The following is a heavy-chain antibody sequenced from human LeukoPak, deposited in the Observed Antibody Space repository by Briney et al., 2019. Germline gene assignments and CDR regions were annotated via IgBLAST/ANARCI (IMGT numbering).Heavy chain of an antibody. CDR3: ARDNRRDGMDV. V-gene: IGHV4-59*01. CDR1: GGSISSYY. J-gene: IGHJ6*02. Sequence: SETLSHTCTVSGGSISSYYWSWIRQPPGKGLEWIGYIYYSGSTNYNPSLKSRVTISVDTSKNQFSLKLSSVTAADTAVYYCARDNRRDGMDVWGQGTTVTVSS. CDR2: IYYSGST.